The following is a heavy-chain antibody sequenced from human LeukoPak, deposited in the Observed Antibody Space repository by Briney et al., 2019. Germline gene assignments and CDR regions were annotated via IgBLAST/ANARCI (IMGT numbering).Heavy chain of an antibody. J-gene: IGHJ4*02. V-gene: IGHV3-13*01. CDR2: IGTAGDT. CDR1: GFTFSDHD. Sequence: SGGSLRLSCAASGFTFSDHDMHWVRQPTGKGLEWVAAIGTAGDTYYTGSVKGRFTISRENAKNSLYLQMNSLRAGDTAAYYCARVAKERVGGVYYFDYWGQGTLVTVSS. D-gene: IGHD1-1*01. CDR3: ARVAKERVGGVYYFDY.